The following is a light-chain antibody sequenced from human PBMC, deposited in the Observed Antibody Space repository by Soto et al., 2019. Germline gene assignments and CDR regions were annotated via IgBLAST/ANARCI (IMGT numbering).Light chain of an antibody. J-gene: IGKJ5*01. CDR2: DAY. Sequence: EVVLTQSPVTLSLSPGKRATLSCRASQSFRGLLAWYQQKPGQAPRLLIYDAYNRANGIPPRFSGSGSGTDFTLTISSLEPEDSAVYYCQQRHMWPITFGQGTRLEIK. CDR1: QSFRGL. V-gene: IGKV3-11*01. CDR3: QQRHMWPIT.